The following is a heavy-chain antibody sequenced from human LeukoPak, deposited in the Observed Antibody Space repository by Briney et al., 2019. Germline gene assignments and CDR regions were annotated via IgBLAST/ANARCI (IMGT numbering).Heavy chain of an antibody. CDR3: ASSPNYYYYYYMDV. CDR2: ISSSSSTI. CDR1: GFTFSSYS. Sequence: PGGSLRLSCAASGFTFSSYSMNWVRQAPGKGLEWVSYISSSSSTIYCADSVKGRFTISRDNAKNSLYLQMNSLRAEDTAVYYCASSPNYYYYYYMDVWGKGTTVTVSS. J-gene: IGHJ6*03. V-gene: IGHV3-48*01.